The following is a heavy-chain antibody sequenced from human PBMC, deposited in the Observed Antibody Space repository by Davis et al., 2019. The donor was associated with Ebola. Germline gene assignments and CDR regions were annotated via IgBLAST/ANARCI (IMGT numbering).Heavy chain of an antibody. CDR2: ISAYNGNT. V-gene: IGHV1-18*01. J-gene: IGHJ5*02. CDR1: GYTFTSYG. CDR3: ARGALFYSSSSHWFDP. D-gene: IGHD6-6*01. Sequence: AASVKVSCKASGYTFTSYGISWVRQAPGQGLEWMGWISAYNGNTNYAQKLQGRVTMTTDTSTSTAYMELRSLRSEDTAVYYCARGALFYSSSSHWFDPWGQGTLVTVSS.